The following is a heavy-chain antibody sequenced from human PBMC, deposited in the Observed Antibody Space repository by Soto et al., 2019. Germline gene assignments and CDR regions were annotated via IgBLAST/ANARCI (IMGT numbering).Heavy chain of an antibody. V-gene: IGHV3-23*01. Sequence: EVQLLESGGDLAQPGGSLRLSSAASGFTFSRYAMNWVRQAPGKGLEWVSAVTGSAGNTYYADSVKGRFTISRDNSNNAMYLQMNSLRAEDTAVYYCAKPVGTRYQGGAFDIWGQGTMVTVSS. CDR1: GFTFSRYA. CDR3: AKPVGTRYQGGAFDI. CDR2: VTGSAGNT. J-gene: IGHJ3*02. D-gene: IGHD3-16*02.